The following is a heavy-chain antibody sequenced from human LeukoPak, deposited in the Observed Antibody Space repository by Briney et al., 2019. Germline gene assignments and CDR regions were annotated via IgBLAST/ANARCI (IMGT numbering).Heavy chain of an antibody. CDR1: GFTFSNYG. V-gene: IGHV3-23*01. CDR3: AKGSRVAVPGYLDF. J-gene: IGHJ4*02. D-gene: IGHD6-19*01. Sequence: GGSLRLSCVASGFTFSNYGMSWVRQAPGKGLEWVSDISGGGGSTYYADSVKGRFTFSRDNSKNTLYLQMNSLRAEDTAVYYCAKGSRVAVPGYLDFWGQGTLVTVSP. CDR2: ISGGGGST.